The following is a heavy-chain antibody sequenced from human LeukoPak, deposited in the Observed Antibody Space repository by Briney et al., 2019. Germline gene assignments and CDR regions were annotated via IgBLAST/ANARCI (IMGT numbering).Heavy chain of an antibody. Sequence: GGSLRLSCAASGFTFSSYSMNWVRQAPGKGLEWVSYISSSSTIYYADSVKGRFTISRDNAKNSLYLQMNSLRAEDTAVYYCARDLLAPFDYWGQGTLVTVSS. D-gene: IGHD3-3*02. CDR1: GFTFSSYS. V-gene: IGHV3-48*01. J-gene: IGHJ4*02. CDR2: ISSSSTI. CDR3: ARDLLAPFDY.